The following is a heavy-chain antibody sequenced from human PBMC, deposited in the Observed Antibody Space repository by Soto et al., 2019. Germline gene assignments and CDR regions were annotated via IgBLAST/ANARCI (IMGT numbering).Heavy chain of an antibody. CDR2: IYYSGST. J-gene: IGHJ6*02. CDR3: ARDRGIAARPSDSYYYGMDV. D-gene: IGHD6-6*01. CDR1: AGSISSGDYY. V-gene: IGHV4-30-4*01. Sequence: SETLSLTCSVAAGSISSGDYYWTCIRQPPGKGLEWIGSIYYSGSTYYNPSLKSRVTISADMSKSRFSLNLSSVTAADTAVYYCARDRGIAARPSDSYYYGMDVWGQGTTVTVSS.